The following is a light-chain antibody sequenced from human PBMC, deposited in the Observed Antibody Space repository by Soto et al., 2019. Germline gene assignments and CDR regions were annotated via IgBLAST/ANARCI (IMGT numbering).Light chain of an antibody. CDR2: EVS. J-gene: IGLJ1*01. Sequence: ALTQPASVSGSPGQSITISCTGTSSDVGGYNYVSWYQQHPGKAPKLMIYEVSNRPSGVSNRFSGSKSGNTASLTISGLQAEDEADYYCSSYTSSSALVFGPGTKVTV. V-gene: IGLV2-14*01. CDR3: SSYTSSSALV. CDR1: SSDVGGYNY.